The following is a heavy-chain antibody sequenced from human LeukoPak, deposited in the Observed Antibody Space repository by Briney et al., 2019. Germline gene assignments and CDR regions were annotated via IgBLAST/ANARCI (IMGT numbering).Heavy chain of an antibody. D-gene: IGHD3-16*01. CDR2: INHNGNVN. Sequence: GGSLRLSCAASGSTFSSYWMNWARQAPGKGLEWVASINHNGNVNHYVDSVKGRFTISRDNAKNSLYLQMSNLRAEDTAVYFCARGGGLDVWGQGATVTVSS. V-gene: IGHV3-7*03. CDR3: ARGGGLDV. CDR1: GSTFSSYW. J-gene: IGHJ6*02.